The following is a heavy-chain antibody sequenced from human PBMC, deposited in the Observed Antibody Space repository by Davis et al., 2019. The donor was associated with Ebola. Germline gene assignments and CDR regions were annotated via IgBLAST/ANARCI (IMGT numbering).Heavy chain of an antibody. CDR2: IKRDGSEK. CDR3: ARASPPEYNVWSRNPHYHYFPMDV. D-gene: IGHD3-10*02. Sequence: PGGSLRLSCEGSGFTFSDHYMSWIRQAPGKGLEWVANIKRDGSEKYYVDSVKGRFTISRDNAKTSLYLQMNSLRVEDTAVYFCARASPPEYNVWSRNPHYHYFPMDVWGQGTTVTVSS. CDR1: GFTFSDHY. J-gene: IGHJ6*02. V-gene: IGHV3-7*03.